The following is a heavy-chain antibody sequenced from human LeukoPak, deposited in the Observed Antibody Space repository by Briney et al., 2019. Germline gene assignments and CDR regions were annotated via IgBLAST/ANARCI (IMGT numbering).Heavy chain of an antibody. CDR3: ARSKRHYYYHGMDV. V-gene: IGHV4-31*03. J-gene: IGHJ6*02. CDR2: IYYRGST. Sequence: SETLSLTCTLSGGSICSGGYYWGWVRQHPGKGLEWLGYIYYRGSTYHNPSLNNRVTISLDTSKNQFSLKLSSVTAADTAVYYSARSKRHYYYHGMDVWGQGTTVTVCS. CDR1: GGSICSGGYY.